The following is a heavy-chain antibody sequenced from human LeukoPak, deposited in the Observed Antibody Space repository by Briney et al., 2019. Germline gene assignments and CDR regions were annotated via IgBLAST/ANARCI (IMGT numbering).Heavy chain of an antibody. CDR2: ISGSGNTT. CDR1: QFTFSNYA. V-gene: IGHV3-23*01. Sequence: GGSLRLSCAASQFTFSNYAMSWVRQAPGKGLEWVSAISGSGNTTYFGDSVTGRFTISRDNPKNTVYLQMNSLRAEDTAVYYCAKSSYYDTSGYYREYYFDYWGQGTLVTVSS. CDR3: AKSSYYDTSGYYREYYFDY. D-gene: IGHD3-22*01. J-gene: IGHJ4*02.